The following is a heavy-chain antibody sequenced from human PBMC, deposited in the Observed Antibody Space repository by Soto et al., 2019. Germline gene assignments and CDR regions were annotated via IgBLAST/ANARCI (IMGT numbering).Heavy chain of an antibody. CDR2: IDPSDSDS. CDR3: ATSPHCGGDCYDLDS. Sequence: GECLKSYCKGSGYRFTAYWINWVRQMPGRGLEWVGRIDPSDSDSKYSPSFEGHVSFSADKSISTAYLQWSSLRSSDTAMYFCATSPHCGGDCYDLDSWGQGTLVTVYS. J-gene: IGHJ4*02. CDR1: GYRFTAYW. V-gene: IGHV5-10-1*01. D-gene: IGHD2-21*01.